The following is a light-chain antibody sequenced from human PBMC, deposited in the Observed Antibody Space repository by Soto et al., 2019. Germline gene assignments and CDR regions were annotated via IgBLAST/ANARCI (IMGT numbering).Light chain of an antibody. V-gene: IGLV1-40*01. CDR2: GTS. J-gene: IGLJ3*02. CDR1: SSSIGAGYD. CDR3: QSYDISLSVV. Sequence: QSVLTQPPSVSGAPGQRVTISCTGSSSSIGAGYDVHWYQQLPGAAPKLLIYGTSNRPSGVPDRFSGSKSGTSASLAITGLQADDEADYFCQSYDISLSVVFGGGTKVTVL.